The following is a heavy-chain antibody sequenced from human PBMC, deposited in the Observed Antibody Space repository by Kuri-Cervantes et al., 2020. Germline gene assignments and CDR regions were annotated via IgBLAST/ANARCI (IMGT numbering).Heavy chain of an antibody. V-gene: IGHV1-8*01. CDR3: ARTPSSGWYRDDAFDI. CDR2: INPSDTKT. J-gene: IGHJ3*02. Sequence: ASVKVSCKASGYTFTSYDINWVRQAPGQGLEWMGIINPSDTKTSYAQKFQGRVTMTRNTSISTAYMELSSLRSEDTAVYYCARTPSSGWYRDDAFDIWGQGTMVTVSS. CDR1: GYTFTSYD. D-gene: IGHD6-19*01.